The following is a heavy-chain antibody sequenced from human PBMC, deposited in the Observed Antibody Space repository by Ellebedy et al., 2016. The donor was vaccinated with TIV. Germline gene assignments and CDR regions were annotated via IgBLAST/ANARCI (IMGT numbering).Heavy chain of an antibody. J-gene: IGHJ6*02. CDR1: SGSISSNFY. Sequence: MPSETLSITCTVYSGSISSNFYWGWIRQPPGKGLEWIGSIYYDGRTYYNASLKRRLTMSVDTSKNQFSLKLSSVTAADTAVYYCEREYGEYGHYYYSTDVWGQGTTVTVSS. CDR2: IYYDGRT. D-gene: IGHD4-17*01. V-gene: IGHV4-39*02. CDR3: EREYGEYGHYYYSTDV.